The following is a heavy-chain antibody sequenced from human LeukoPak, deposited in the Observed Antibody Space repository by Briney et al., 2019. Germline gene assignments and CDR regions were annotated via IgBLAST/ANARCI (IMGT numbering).Heavy chain of an antibody. CDR3: ARGGDGYTNFDY. V-gene: IGHV4-34*01. D-gene: IGHD5-24*01. CDR1: GGSLSGYY. J-gene: IGHJ4*02. Sequence: PSETLSLTCAVYGGSLSGYYWSWIRQPPGKGMEWIGEINHSGSTNYNPSLKSRVTISVDTSKNQFSLKLSSVTAADTAVYYCARGGDGYTNFDYWGQGTLVTVSS. CDR2: INHSGST.